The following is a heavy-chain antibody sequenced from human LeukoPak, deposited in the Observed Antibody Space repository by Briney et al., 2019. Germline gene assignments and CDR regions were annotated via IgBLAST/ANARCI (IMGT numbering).Heavy chain of an antibody. CDR1: GFTFSNYA. CDR2: VSGSGGST. CDR3: ARDPRGPIGYDSSGRDTFDY. D-gene: IGHD3-22*01. J-gene: IGHJ4*02. V-gene: IGHV3-23*01. Sequence: GGSLRLSCAASGFTFSNYAMSWVRQAPGKGLEWVSAVSGSGGSTDYADSLKGRFTISRDNSKNTLYLQMNSLRSEDTAVYYCARDPRGPIGYDSSGRDTFDYWGQGTLVTVSS.